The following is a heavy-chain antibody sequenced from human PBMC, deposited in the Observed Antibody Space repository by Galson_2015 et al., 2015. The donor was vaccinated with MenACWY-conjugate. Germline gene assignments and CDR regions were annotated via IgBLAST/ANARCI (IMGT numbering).Heavy chain of an antibody. CDR3: AMSGSYELFDY. Sequence: SLRLSCAVSGLFVNSNYMSWVRQAPGKGLEWVSIIYSDGTTYYADSVKGRFTISRDNSKNTVYLQMNSLRAEDTAVYYCAMSGSYELFDYWGQGTLVTVSS. CDR1: GLFVNSNY. D-gene: IGHD1-26*01. J-gene: IGHJ4*02. V-gene: IGHV3-53*01. CDR2: IYSDGTT.